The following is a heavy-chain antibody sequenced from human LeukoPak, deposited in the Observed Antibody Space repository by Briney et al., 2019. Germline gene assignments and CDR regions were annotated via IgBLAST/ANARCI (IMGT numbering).Heavy chain of an antibody. CDR2: IYPGDSDT. CDR3: ARGGPESYYYDSSGSYNWFDP. J-gene: IGHJ5*02. CDR1: GYSFTSYW. V-gene: IGHV5-51*01. D-gene: IGHD3-22*01. Sequence: GESLKISCKGSGYSFTSYWIGWVRKMPGKGLEWMGIIYPGDSDTRYSPSFQGQVTISADKSISTAYLQWSSLKASDTAMYYCARGGPESYYYDSSGSYNWFDPWGQGTLVTVSS.